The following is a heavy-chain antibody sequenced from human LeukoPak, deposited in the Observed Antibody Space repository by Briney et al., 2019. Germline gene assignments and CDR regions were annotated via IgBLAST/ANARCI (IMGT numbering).Heavy chain of an antibody. D-gene: IGHD1-1*01. CDR1: GATFSSYT. J-gene: IGHJ4*02. CDR3: AKDTSRKSWNDGGDYFDY. CDR2: ISPSGTNT. Sequence: GGSLRLSCAASGATFSSYTMSWVRQAPGKGLEWVSGISPSGTNTYHANSVKGRFTISRDNPKNTLYLQMNSLRAEDTAVYYCAKDTSRKSWNDGGDYFDYWGQGTLVTVSS. V-gene: IGHV3-23*01.